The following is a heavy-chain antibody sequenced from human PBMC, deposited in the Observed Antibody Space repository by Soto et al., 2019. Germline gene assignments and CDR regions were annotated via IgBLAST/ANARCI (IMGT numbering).Heavy chain of an antibody. CDR3: ASSGSTTVVRARAFDI. V-gene: IGHV6-1*01. Sequence: SQTLSLTCAISVDSVSSNSAAWNWIRQSPSRGLEWLGRTYYRSKWYNDYAVSVKSRITINPDTSKNQFSLQLNPVTPEDTAVYYCASSGSTTVVRARAFDIWGQGTMVTVSS. D-gene: IGHD4-17*01. CDR1: VDSVSSNSAA. J-gene: IGHJ3*02. CDR2: TYYRSKWYN.